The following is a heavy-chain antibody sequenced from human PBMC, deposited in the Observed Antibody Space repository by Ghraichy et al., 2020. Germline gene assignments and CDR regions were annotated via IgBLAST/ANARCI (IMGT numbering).Heavy chain of an antibody. Sequence: LSLTCAASGFTFSSYSMNWVRQAPGKGLEWVSSISSSGHSIYYADSVKGRFTISRDNAKNSLYLQMNSLRAEDTAVYYCARDSPDGYCSSTSCYWGSDYWGQGTLVTVSS. D-gene: IGHD2-2*03. V-gene: IGHV3-21*01. CDR2: ISSSGHSI. CDR1: GFTFSSYS. CDR3: ARDSPDGYCSSTSCYWGSDY. J-gene: IGHJ4*02.